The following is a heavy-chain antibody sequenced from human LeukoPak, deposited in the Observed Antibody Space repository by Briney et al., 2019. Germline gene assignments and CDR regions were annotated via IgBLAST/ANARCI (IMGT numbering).Heavy chain of an antibody. CDR2: IYYSGST. CDR3: ARAPIYYDSSGSSDGTRDY. D-gene: IGHD3-22*01. V-gene: IGHV4-30-4*08. CDR1: GGSISSYY. J-gene: IGHJ4*02. Sequence: SETLSLTCTVSGGSISSYYWSWIRQPPGKGLEWIGYIYYSGSTYYNPSLKSRVTISVDTSKNQFSLKLSSVTAADTAVYYCARAPIYYDSSGSSDGTRDYWGQGTLVTASS.